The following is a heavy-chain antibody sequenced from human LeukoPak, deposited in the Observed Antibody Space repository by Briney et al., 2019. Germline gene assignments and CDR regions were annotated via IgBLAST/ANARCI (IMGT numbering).Heavy chain of an antibody. CDR2: LYNSGST. J-gene: IGHJ3*02. D-gene: IGHD1-26*01. Sequence: SETLSLTCTVSGASISTYYWNWMRQPLGKGLEWIGYLYNSGSTNYNPSLKSRATISVDMSKNQLSLKLSSVTAADTAVYYCARGVTTPLDAFDIWGQGTMVTVSS. CDR3: ARGVTTPLDAFDI. V-gene: IGHV4-59*01. CDR1: GASISTYY.